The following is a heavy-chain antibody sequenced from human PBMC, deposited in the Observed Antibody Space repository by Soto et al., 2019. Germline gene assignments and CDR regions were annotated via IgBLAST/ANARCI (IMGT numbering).Heavy chain of an antibody. CDR2: IYPGDSDT. Sequence: PGESLKISCKGSGYSFTSYWIGWVRQMPGEGLEWMGIIYPGDSDTRYSPSFQGQVTISADKSINTAYLQWSSLKASDTTIYYCARRGFYSTAMTKTFDYWGQGTLVTVSS. CDR1: GYSFTSYW. CDR3: ARRGFYSTAMTKTFDY. D-gene: IGHD5-18*01. J-gene: IGHJ4*02. V-gene: IGHV5-51*01.